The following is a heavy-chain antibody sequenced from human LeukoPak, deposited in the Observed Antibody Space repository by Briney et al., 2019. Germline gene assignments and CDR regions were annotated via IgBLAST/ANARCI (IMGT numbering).Heavy chain of an antibody. CDR3: ARAGIAAAGTLDY. CDR2: ITPIFGTA. Sequence: SVKVSCKASGGTFSSYAISWVRQAPGQGLEWMGGITPIFGTANYAQKFQGRVTITADESTSTAYMELSSLRSEDTAVYYCARAGIAAAGTLDYWGQGTLVTVSS. J-gene: IGHJ4*02. CDR1: GGTFSSYA. V-gene: IGHV1-69*01. D-gene: IGHD6-13*01.